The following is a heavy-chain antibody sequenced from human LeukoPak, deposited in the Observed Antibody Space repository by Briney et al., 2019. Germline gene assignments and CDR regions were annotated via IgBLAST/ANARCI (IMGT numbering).Heavy chain of an antibody. J-gene: IGHJ6*02. Sequence: AGSLTLSCAASGCTFSSHSMGWLRQAPGRELAWVSSINNSGGDTYYAHSVKARVTISRNNSKNTLYLQMNSLRAEDTAVSHCVKGLVGKIHYAMDVWGQGTTVTVSS. CDR1: GCTFSSHS. V-gene: IGHV3-23*01. CDR2: INNSGGDT. D-gene: IGHD6-6*01. CDR3: VKGLVGKIHYAMDV.